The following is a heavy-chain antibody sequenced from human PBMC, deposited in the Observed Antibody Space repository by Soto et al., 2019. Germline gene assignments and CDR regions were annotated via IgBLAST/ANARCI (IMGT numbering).Heavy chain of an antibody. CDR1: GFTFSSYS. CDR3: ARAGGDGPWGAVDI. Sequence: EVQLVESGGGLVKPGGSLRLSCAASGFTFSSYSMNWVRQAPGKGLEWVSSISSSSSYIYYADSVKGRFTISRDNAKNSLYLQMNSLRAEETAVYYCARAGGDGPWGAVDIWGQGTMVTVSS. J-gene: IGHJ3*02. V-gene: IGHV3-21*01. CDR2: ISSSSSYI. D-gene: IGHD2-21*02.